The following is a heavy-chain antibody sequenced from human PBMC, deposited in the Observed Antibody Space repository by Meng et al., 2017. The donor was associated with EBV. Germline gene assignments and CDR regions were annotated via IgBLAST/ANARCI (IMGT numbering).Heavy chain of an antibody. CDR2: ISAYNCIT. V-gene: IGHV1-18*01. CDR3: ARGLDYFDY. CDR1: CYTCTIYV. J-gene: IGHJ4*02. Sequence: VPLWHSEAEVNKPGASVNGTCKASCYTCTIYVISWVLQSPGQWLEWMGWISAYNCITNYAQKLQGRVTMTTDTSTSTAYMELRSLRSDDTAVYYCARGLDYFDYWGQGTLVTVSS.